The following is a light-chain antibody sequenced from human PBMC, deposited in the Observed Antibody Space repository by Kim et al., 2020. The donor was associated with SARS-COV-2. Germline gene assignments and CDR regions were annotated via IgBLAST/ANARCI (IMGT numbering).Light chain of an antibody. Sequence: AFGQKVTITWQGHSLRPYYETWYQQKPGQAPILVIFGNNNRPSGISDRFSGSSSRNTASLTITGARAEDEADYYCNSRDSSSEHLVFGGGTQLTVL. CDR1: SLRPYY. CDR3: NSRDSSSEHLV. J-gene: IGLJ2*01. V-gene: IGLV3-19*01. CDR2: GNN.